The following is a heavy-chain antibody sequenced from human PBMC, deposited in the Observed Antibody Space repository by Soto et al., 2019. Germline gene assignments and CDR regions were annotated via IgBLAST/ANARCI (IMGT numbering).Heavy chain of an antibody. CDR3: AKDRVCGSGTQPIFYYYYSGMDV. Sequence: PGGSLRLSCAASGFTFSSYGMHWVRQAPGKGLEWVAVISYDGSNKYYADSVKGRFTISRDNSKNTLYLQINSLRAEDTAVYYCAKDRVCGSGTQPIFYYYYSGMDVWGQGTTVTVSS. J-gene: IGHJ6*02. CDR2: ISYDGSNK. V-gene: IGHV3-30*18. CDR1: GFTFSSYG. D-gene: IGHD3-10*01.